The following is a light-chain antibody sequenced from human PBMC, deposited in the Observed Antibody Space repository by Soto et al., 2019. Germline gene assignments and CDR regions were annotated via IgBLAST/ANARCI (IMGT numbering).Light chain of an antibody. J-gene: IGKJ3*01. CDR2: KAS. CDR1: QSISSW. V-gene: IGKV1-5*03. Sequence: DIRMTQSRSSLSSSVGDIVTITGRAGQSISSWLAWYQQKPGKAPKLLIYKASSLESGVPSRFSGSGSGTEFTLTISSLQPDDFATYYCQQYNSYSPSFGPGTKVDI. CDR3: QQYNSYSPS.